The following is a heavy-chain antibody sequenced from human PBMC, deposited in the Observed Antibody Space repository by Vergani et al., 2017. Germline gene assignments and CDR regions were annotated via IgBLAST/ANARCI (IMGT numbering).Heavy chain of an antibody. CDR1: GFTFSSYG. J-gene: IGHJ5*02. V-gene: IGHV3-30*18. CDR3: AKDVYGSVSLNNLFYP. Sequence: QVQLVESGGGVVQPGRSLRLSCAASGFTFSSYGMHWVRQAPGKGLEWVAVISYDGSNKYYSDSVKGRFTISRDNSKKTLYLQMNSLRAEYTAVYYCAKDVYGSVSLNNLFYPWGQGTLVTVSS. D-gene: IGHD3-10*01. CDR2: ISYDGSNK.